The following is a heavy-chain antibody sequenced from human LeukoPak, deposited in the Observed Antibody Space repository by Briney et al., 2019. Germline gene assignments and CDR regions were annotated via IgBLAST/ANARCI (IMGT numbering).Heavy chain of an antibody. CDR2: IYYTGST. CDR3: ARGHGGLGGMDV. CDR1: GDSISLYY. Sequence: SETLSLTCTVSGDSISLYYWSWIRQPPGRGLEWIGYIYYTGSTKSNPSLKSRVTISVDTSKKQFSLNLSSVTAADTAVYYCARGHGGLGGMDVWGQGTTVTVSS. V-gene: IGHV4-59*01. J-gene: IGHJ6*02. D-gene: IGHD2-15*01.